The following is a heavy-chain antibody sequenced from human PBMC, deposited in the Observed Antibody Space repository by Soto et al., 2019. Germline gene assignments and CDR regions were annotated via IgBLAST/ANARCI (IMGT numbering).Heavy chain of an antibody. CDR2: IGTAGDT. D-gene: IGHD3-3*01. V-gene: IGHV3-13*01. CDR1: GFTFSSYD. CDR3: ARAQPVVGSGYYGYYYYYMDV. Sequence: EVQLVESGGCLVQPGGSLRLACAASGFTFSSYDMRWVRQSTGKGLEWVSAIGTAGDTYYPGSVKGRFTISSETAKNSLYLQMNSLSAGDTAVYYCARAQPVVGSGYYGYYYYYMDVWGKGTTVTVSS. J-gene: IGHJ6*03.